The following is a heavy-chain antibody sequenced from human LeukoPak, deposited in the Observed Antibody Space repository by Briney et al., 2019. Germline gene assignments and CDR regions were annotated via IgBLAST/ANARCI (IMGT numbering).Heavy chain of an antibody. V-gene: IGHV3-30*18. CDR2: ISYDGSNK. J-gene: IGHJ5*02. CDR3: AKDSGTRGVISWFDP. Sequence: GGSLRLSCAASGFTSSSYGMHWVRQAPGKGLEGVAVISYDGSNKYYADSVKGRFTISRDNSKNTLYLQMNSLRAEDTAVYYCAKDSGTRGVISWFDPWGQGTLVTVSS. D-gene: IGHD3-10*01. CDR1: GFTSSSYG.